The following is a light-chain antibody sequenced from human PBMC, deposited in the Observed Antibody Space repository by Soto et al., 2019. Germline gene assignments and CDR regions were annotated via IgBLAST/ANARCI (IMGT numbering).Light chain of an antibody. CDR1: QSISSH. CDR3: QQSYSTPIT. J-gene: IGKJ5*01. V-gene: IGKV1-39*01. CDR2: AAS. Sequence: DIQLTQSPSSLSAFVGARVTLTGLASQSISSHLNWYQQKPGKAPKLLIYAASSLQSGVPSRFSGSGSGTDFTLTISSLQPEDFATYYCQQSYSTPITFGQGTRLEIK.